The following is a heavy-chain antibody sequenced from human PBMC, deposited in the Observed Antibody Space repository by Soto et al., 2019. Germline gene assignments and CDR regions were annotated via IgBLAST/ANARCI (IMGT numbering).Heavy chain of an antibody. D-gene: IGHD6-19*01. CDR2: IIPILGIA. CDR1: GGTFSSYT. V-gene: IGHV1-69*02. CDR3: ARRPGIAVAGDSGNGMDV. Sequence: QVQLVQSGAEEKKPGSSVKVSCKASGGTFSSYTISWVRQAPGQGLEWMGRIIPILGIANYAQKFQGRVTITADKSTSTADMELSSLRSEDTAVYYCARRPGIAVAGDSGNGMDVWGQGTTVTVSS. J-gene: IGHJ6*02.